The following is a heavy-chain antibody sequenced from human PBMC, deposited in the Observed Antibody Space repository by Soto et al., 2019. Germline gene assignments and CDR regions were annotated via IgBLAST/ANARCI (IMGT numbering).Heavy chain of an antibody. Sequence: QVHLQQSGPGRVRPSETLSLTCSVSGGSVYDFYWNWLRQSPGKGLEWIGNIYNTGTTNYNPSLRSLATISVDTSKHQFPLQLKSVTAADSAMYFCARGHGIYVGFHFWGQGALVALSS. CDR1: GGSVYDFY. J-gene: IGHJ4*02. CDR2: IYNTGTT. V-gene: IGHV4-59*02. CDR3: ARGHGIYVGFHF. D-gene: IGHD3-9*01.